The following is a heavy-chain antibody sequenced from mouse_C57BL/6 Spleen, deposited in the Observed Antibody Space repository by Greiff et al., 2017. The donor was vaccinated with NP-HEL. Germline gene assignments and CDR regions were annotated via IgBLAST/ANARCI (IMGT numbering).Heavy chain of an antibody. CDR2: ISDGGSYT. CDR3: ARDDGYDHYWYFEG. V-gene: IGHV5-4*01. D-gene: IGHD2-2*01. CDR1: GFTFSSYA. J-gene: IGHJ1*03. Sequence: EVLLVESGGGLVKPGGSLKLSCAASGFTFSSYAMSWVRQTPEKWLEWVATISDGGSYTYYPDNVKGRFTISRDNAKNNLYLQMSHLKSEDTAMYYCARDDGYDHYWYFEGWGTATTVTASS.